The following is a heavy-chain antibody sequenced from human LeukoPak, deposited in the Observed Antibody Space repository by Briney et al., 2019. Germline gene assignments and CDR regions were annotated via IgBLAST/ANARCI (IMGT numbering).Heavy chain of an antibody. Sequence: QAGGSLRLSCAASGFTFDDYTMHWVRQAPGKGLEWVSRINSDGSSTSYADSVKGRFTISRDNAKNTLYLQMNSLRAEDTAVYYCARDNVAVAYYYYYYMDVWGRGTTVTVSS. D-gene: IGHD6-19*01. CDR3: ARDNVAVAYYYYYYMDV. CDR1: GFTFDDYT. CDR2: INSDGSST. V-gene: IGHV3-74*01. J-gene: IGHJ6*03.